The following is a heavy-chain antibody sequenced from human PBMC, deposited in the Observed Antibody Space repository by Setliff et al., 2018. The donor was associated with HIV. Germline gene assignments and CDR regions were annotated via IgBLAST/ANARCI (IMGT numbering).Heavy chain of an antibody. CDR3: ARDLDVSGSYDY. V-gene: IGHV3-30*04. CDR2: ISYDGNNK. CDR1: GLTFSTYA. D-gene: IGHD1-26*01. Sequence: GGSLRLSCAAAGLTFSTYAMYWVRQAPGKGLEWVAAISYDGNNKYYADSVKGRFTITRDNSQNTLYLQMNSLRLDDTAVYYCARDLDVSGSYDYWGQGTLVTVSS. J-gene: IGHJ4*02.